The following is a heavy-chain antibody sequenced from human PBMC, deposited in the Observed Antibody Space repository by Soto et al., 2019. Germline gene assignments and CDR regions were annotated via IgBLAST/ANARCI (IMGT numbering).Heavy chain of an antibody. CDR2: IYYSGST. CDR1: GGSISSSSYY. CDR3: ARNPETGWFDY. J-gene: IGHJ5*01. V-gene: IGHV4-39*01. D-gene: IGHD1-1*01. Sequence: SETLSLTCTVSGGSISSSSYYWGWIRQPPGKGLEWIGSIYYSGSTYYNQSLKSRVTISVDTSKNQFSLKLSSVTAADTAVYYCARNPETGWFDYWGQGTLVTVSS.